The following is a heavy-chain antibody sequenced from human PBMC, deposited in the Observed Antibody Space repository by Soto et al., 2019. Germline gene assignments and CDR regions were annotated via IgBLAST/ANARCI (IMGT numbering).Heavy chain of an antibody. CDR1: GFTFSSYG. V-gene: IGHV3-33*06. Sequence: GGSLRLSCAASGFTFSSYGMHWVRQAPGKGLEWVAVIWYDGSNKYYADSVKGRFTISRDNSKNTLYLQMNSLRAEDTAVYYCAKAKYYYGSVSYSYWGQGTLVTVSS. CDR2: IWYDGSNK. J-gene: IGHJ4*01. D-gene: IGHD3-10*01. CDR3: AKAKYYYGSVSYSY.